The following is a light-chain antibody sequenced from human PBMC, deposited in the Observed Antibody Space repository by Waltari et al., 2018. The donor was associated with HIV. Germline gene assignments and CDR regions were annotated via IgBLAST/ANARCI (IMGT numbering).Light chain of an antibody. V-gene: IGLV1-47*01. CDR2: RNN. CDR1: SSNIGDNH. Sequence: QSVLTQPPPVSAAPGQKVTISCSGSSSNIGDNHVTWYQQLPGTAPKLLIYRNNQRPSGVPDRFSGSKSGTSASLAISGLRSEDEADYYCQSYDDSLGVVFGGGTKLTVL. J-gene: IGLJ2*01. CDR3: QSYDDSLGVV.